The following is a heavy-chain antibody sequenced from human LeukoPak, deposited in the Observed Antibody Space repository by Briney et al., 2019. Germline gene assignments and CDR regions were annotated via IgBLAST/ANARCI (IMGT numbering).Heavy chain of an antibody. Sequence: PGGSLRLSCAASRFTFSSYAMSWVRQAPGKGLEWVSSISSSSSYIYYADSLKGRFTISRDNAKNSLYLQMNSLRAEDTAVYYCARGGAYYYYMDVWGKGTTVTVSS. J-gene: IGHJ6*03. CDR2: ISSSSSYI. D-gene: IGHD4/OR15-4a*01. V-gene: IGHV3-21*01. CDR3: ARGGAYYYYMDV. CDR1: RFTFSSYA.